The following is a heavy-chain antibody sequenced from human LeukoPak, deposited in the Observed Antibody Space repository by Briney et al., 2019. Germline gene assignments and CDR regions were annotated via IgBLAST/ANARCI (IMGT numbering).Heavy chain of an antibody. J-gene: IGHJ6*03. CDR1: GYSISSGYY. CDR2: IYHSGST. Sequence: PSETLSLTCTVSGYSISSGYYWGWIREPPGKGLEWIGSIYHSGSTYYNPSLKSRVTISVDTSKNQFSLKLSSVTAADTAVYYCARDSRERLRYYYYYMDVWGKGTTVTVSS. D-gene: IGHD1-1*01. V-gene: IGHV4-38-2*02. CDR3: ARDSRERLRYYYYYMDV.